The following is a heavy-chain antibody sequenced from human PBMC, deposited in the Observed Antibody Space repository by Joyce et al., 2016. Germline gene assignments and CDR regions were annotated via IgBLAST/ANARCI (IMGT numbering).Heavy chain of an antibody. J-gene: IGHJ3*02. V-gene: IGHV1-8*01. CDR3: ASRDYSGPVPFDI. D-gene: IGHD4-11*01. CDR2: MNPDSGNT. Sequence: QVQLVQSGAQVKKPGASVKVSCKASGYTFTNYEVSWVRQAPGQGVEWMGWMNPDSGNTGYAQKFQGRVTMTRNTSITTAYMDLSSLRSEDTAVYYCASRDYSGPVPFDIWGQGTLVTVSS. CDR1: GYTFTNYE.